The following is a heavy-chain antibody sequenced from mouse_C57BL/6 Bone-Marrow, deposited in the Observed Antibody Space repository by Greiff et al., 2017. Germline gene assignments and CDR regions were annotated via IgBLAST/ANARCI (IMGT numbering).Heavy chain of an antibody. D-gene: IGHD2-4*01. CDR3: ARRGIYYDYDDAMDY. CDR2: IDPSDSYT. V-gene: IGHV1-69*01. Sequence: QVQLQQPGAELVMPGASVTLSCKASGYTFTSYWMHWVKQRPGQGLEWIGEIDPSDSYTNYNQKFKGQSTLTVDKSSSTAYMQLSSLTSEDSAVYYCARRGIYYDYDDAMDYWGQGTSVTVSS. J-gene: IGHJ4*01. CDR1: GYTFTSYW.